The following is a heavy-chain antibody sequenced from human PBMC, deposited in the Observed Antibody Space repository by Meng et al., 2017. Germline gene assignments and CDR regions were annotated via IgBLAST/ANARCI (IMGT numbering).Heavy chain of an antibody. CDR3: ARGYYDKGAFDI. V-gene: IGHV1-2*06. CDR2: INPNNGGP. D-gene: IGHD3-22*01. J-gene: IGHJ3*02. Sequence: VQLGQAGAGVTKPGASLKVSCEASGYTFTGYYLHWVRQAPGQGLEWMGRINPNNGGPSYAQNFRGRVTMTRDTSISTAYMELSSLRSDDAAVYYCARGYYDKGAFDIWGQGTMVTVSS. CDR1: GYTFTGYY.